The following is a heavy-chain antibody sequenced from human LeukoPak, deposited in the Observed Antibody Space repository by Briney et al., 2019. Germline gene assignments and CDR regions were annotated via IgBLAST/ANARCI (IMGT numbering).Heavy chain of an antibody. V-gene: IGHV3-23*01. J-gene: IGHJ5*02. D-gene: IGHD1-26*01. CDR2: ISGYGANT. CDR3: AKDRCPYLGIDNNWFDP. Sequence: PGGSLRLSCAASGFTFNLYGMSWVRQVPGKGLEWVSGISGYGANTYYADSVKGRFTISRDNSKNTVFLQMNSLTVEDTAVYHCAKDRCPYLGIDNNWFDPWGQGTLVIVSS. CDR1: GFTFNLYG.